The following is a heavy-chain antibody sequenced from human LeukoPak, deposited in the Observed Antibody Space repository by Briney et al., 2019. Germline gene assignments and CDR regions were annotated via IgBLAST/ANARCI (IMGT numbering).Heavy chain of an antibody. V-gene: IGHV3-9*01. J-gene: IGHJ4*02. CDR2: INWNSGTI. CDR3: AKDISRFGELFTPLFDF. Sequence: GGSLRLSCAASGFTFDDYAMHWVRQTPGKGLEWVSGINWNSGTIAYADSVEGRFTISRDSAKNSLYLQMNSLRPEDTALYYCAKDISRFGELFTPLFDFWGQGTLVTVSS. D-gene: IGHD3-10*01. CDR1: GFTFDDYA.